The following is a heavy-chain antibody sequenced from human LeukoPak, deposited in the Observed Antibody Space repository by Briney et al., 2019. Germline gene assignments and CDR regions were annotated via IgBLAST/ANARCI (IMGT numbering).Heavy chain of an antibody. CDR2: MNPNSGNT. CDR3: ARTAPGTTAYYYYMDV. D-gene: IGHD1-7*01. V-gene: IGHV1-8*01. J-gene: IGHJ6*03. Sequence: ASVKVSCKASGYTFTSYDINWVRQATGQGLEWMGWMNPNSGNTGYAQKFQGRVTMTRNTSISTAYMELSSLRSEDTTVYYCARTAPGTTAYYYYMDVWGKGTAVTVSS. CDR1: GYTFTSYD.